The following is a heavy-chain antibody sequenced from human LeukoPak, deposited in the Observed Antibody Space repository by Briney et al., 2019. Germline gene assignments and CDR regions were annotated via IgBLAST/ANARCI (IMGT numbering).Heavy chain of an antibody. J-gene: IGHJ3*02. V-gene: IGHV3-7*01. CDR2: INHNGNVN. CDR1: GFTFSSYW. D-gene: IGHD5-18*01. CDR3: ARNQWLPFDAFGI. Sequence: GGSLRLSCAASGFTFSSYWMNWARQAPGKGLEWVASINHNGNVNYYVDSVKGRFTISRDNAKNSLYLQMNSLRADDTAVYYCARNQWLPFDAFGIWGQGTMVTVSS.